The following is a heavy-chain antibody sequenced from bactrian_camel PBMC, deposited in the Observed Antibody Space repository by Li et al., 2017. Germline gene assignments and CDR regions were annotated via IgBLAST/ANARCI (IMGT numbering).Heavy chain of an antibody. D-gene: IGHD1*01. CDR1: TWAKLGIC. Sequence: HVQLVESGGGSVQVGGSLTLSCAPSTWAKLGICLGWFRQVPGKEREGVATIYTRDNSTVYNDSVKGRFTISTDNTKKMVYLQMNDLKPEDTAMYYCAADSREGTKFIPMLEEREYNNWGQGTQV. J-gene: IGHJ4*01. V-gene: IGHV3-3*01. CDR2: IYTRDNST. CDR3: AADSREGTKFIPMLEEREYNN.